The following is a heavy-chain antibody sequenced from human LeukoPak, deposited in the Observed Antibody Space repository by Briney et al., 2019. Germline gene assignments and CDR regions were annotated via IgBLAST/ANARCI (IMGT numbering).Heavy chain of an antibody. CDR2: INHSGST. V-gene: IGHV4-34*01. Sequence: SGTLSLTCAVYGGSFSGYYWSWIRQPPGKGLEWIGEINHSGSTNYNPSLKSRVTISVDTSKNQFSLKLSSVTAADTAVYYCARGSALYTATHGAPKYYFDYWGQGTLVTVSS. CDR3: ARGSALYTATHGAPKYYFDY. D-gene: IGHD3-16*02. CDR1: GGSFSGYY. J-gene: IGHJ4*02.